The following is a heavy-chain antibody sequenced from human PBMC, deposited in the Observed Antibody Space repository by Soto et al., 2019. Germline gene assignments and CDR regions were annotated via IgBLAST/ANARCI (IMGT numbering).Heavy chain of an antibody. CDR1: GFTFSSYW. Sequence: EVQLVESGGGSVQPGASLRLSCAASGFTFSSYWMHWVRQAPGKGLVWVSRINSDGSSTSYAGSVKARFTISRDNAKNTLYLQMNSLIAEDTAVYYCVRTSLVVAAATREDYWGQGTLVTVSS. V-gene: IGHV3-74*01. CDR2: INSDGSST. J-gene: IGHJ4*02. D-gene: IGHD2-15*01. CDR3: VRTSLVVAAATREDY.